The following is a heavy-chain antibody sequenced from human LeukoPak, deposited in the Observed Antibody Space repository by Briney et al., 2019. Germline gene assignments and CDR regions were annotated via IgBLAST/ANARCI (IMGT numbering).Heavy chain of an antibody. J-gene: IGHJ4*02. V-gene: IGHV4-59*01. D-gene: IGHD2-21*02. Sequence: SETLSLTCIVSGDFISRYYRSWIRQSPGKGLEWIGYVYDRGGTNYNPSLKSRAIISADTSKNQFSLKVTSVTAADTAVYYCARASDSGDWHLGYWGQGTLVTVSS. CDR2: VYDRGGT. CDR1: GDFISRYY. CDR3: ARASDSGDWHLGY.